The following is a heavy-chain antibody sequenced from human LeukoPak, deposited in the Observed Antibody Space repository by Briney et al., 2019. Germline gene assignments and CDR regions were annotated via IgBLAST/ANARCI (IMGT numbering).Heavy chain of an antibody. J-gene: IGHJ4*02. CDR3: ARVRSGWYEDY. Sequence: GGTLRLSCAASGFRFNSYGMTWVRLAPGKGLEWVAVISYDGSNKYYADSVKGRFTISRDNAKNSLYLQMNSLRAEDTAVYYCARVRSGWYEDYWGQGTLVTVSS. CDR2: ISYDGSNK. CDR1: GFRFNSYG. V-gene: IGHV3-30*03. D-gene: IGHD6-19*01.